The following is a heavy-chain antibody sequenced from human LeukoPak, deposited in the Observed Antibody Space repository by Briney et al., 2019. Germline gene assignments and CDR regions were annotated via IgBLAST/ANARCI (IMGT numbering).Heavy chain of an antibody. CDR3: ARGDTAMVQTFDY. D-gene: IGHD5-18*01. CDR1: GYTFTSYG. V-gene: IGHV1-8*02. Sequence: ASVKVSCKASGYTFTSYGISWVRRATGQGLEWMGWMNPNSGNTGYAQKFQGRVTMTRNTSIGTAYMELSSLRSEDTAVYYCARGDTAMVQTFDYWGQGTLVTVSS. CDR2: MNPNSGNT. J-gene: IGHJ4*02.